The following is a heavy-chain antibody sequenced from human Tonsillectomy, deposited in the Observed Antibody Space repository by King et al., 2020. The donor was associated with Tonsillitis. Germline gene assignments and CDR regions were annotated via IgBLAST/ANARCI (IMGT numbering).Heavy chain of an antibody. V-gene: IGHV2-70*01. CDR2: IDWDDDK. D-gene: IGHD3-3*01. Sequence: VTLKESGPALVKPTQTLTLTCTFSGFSLSTSAMCVSWIRQPPGKALEWLALIDWDDDKYYITSLKTRLTISKDTSKNQMVLTMTNMDPVDTATYYCARISNDFWSGYADYWGQGTLVTVSS. J-gene: IGHJ4*02. CDR3: ARISNDFWSGYADY. CDR1: GFSLSTSAMC.